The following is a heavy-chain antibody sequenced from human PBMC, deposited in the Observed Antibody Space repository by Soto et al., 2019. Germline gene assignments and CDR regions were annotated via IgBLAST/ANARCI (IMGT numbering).Heavy chain of an antibody. CDR3: ARAYSGVDRSSPGNNLFDP. D-gene: IGHD5-12*01. CDR1: GGSISSYY. V-gene: IGHV4-59*01. Sequence: SETLSLTCTVSGGSISSYYWSWIRQPPGKGLEWIGYIYYSGSTNYNPSLKSRVTISVDTSKNQFSLKLSSVTAADTAVYYCARAYSGVDRSSPGNNLFDPWGQGTLVTVSS. CDR2: IYYSGST. J-gene: IGHJ5*02.